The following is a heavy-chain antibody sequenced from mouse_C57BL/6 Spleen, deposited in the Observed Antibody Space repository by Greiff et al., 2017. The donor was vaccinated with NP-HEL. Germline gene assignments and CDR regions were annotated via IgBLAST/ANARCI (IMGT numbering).Heavy chain of an antibody. J-gene: IGHJ4*01. Sequence: QVHVKQSGAELAKPGASVKLSCKASGYTFTSYWMHWVKQRPGQGLEWIGYINPSSGYTKYNQKFKDKATLTADKSSSTAYMQLSSLTYEDSAVYYCARYDYDVPYAMDYWGQGTSVTVSS. CDR2: INPSSGYT. CDR3: ARYDYDVPYAMDY. D-gene: IGHD2-4*01. CDR1: GYTFTSYW. V-gene: IGHV1-7*01.